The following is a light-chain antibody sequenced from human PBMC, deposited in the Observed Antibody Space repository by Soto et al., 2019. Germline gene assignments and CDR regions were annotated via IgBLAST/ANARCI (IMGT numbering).Light chain of an antibody. J-gene: IGKJ1*01. V-gene: IGKV3-11*01. CDR3: HRRSNWSPWT. Sequence: EIVLTQSPATLSLSPGERATLSCRASQSVSSYLAWYQQKPGQAPRLLIYDASNRATGIPARFSGSGSGTGFTPSIRRLVHEDFAVWYCHRRSNWSPWTFGQGTKVEIK. CDR2: DAS. CDR1: QSVSSY.